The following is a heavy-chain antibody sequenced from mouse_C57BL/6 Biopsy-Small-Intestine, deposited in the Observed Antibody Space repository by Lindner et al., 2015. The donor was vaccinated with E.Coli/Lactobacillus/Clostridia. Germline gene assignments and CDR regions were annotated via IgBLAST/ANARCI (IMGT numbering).Heavy chain of an antibody. J-gene: IGHJ2*01. V-gene: IGHV3-1*01. CDR3: ASGGPNYYGSSYYYFDY. CDR1: GYSITSGYD. CDR2: ISYSGST. D-gene: IGHD1-1*01. Sequence: VQLQESGPGMVKPSQSLSLTCTVTGYSITSGYDWHWIRHFPGNKLEWMGYISYSGSTNYNPSLKSRISITHDTSKNHFFLKLNSVTTEDTATYYCASGGPNYYGSSYYYFDYWGQGTTLTVSS.